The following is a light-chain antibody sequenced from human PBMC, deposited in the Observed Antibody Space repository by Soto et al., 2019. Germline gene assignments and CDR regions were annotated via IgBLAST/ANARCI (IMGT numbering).Light chain of an antibody. Sequence: NFMLTQPHSVSESPGKTVTISCTSSSGSIASNYVQWYQQRPGSAPTTVIYEDNQRPSGVPDRFSGSIDSSSNSASLTISGLKTEDEADYYCQSYDSSNSWVFGGGTKLTVL. CDR2: EDN. J-gene: IGLJ3*02. CDR3: QSYDSSNSWV. V-gene: IGLV6-57*02. CDR1: SGSIASNY.